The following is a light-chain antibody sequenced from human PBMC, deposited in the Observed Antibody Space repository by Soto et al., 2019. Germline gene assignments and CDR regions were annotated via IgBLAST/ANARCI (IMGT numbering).Light chain of an antibody. CDR1: QSVSSY. J-gene: IGKJ4*01. V-gene: IGKV3-11*01. CDR3: QQRSNWPPLT. Sequence: EIVLTQSPATLSLSPGERATLSCRASQSVSSYLAWYQQKPGQAPRPLISDASNRATGIPARFSGSGSGTDFTLTISSLEPEDFAVYYCQQRSNWPPLTFGGGTKVEIK. CDR2: DAS.